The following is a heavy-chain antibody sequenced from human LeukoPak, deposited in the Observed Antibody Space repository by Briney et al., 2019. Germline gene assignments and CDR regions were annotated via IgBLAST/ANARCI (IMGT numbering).Heavy chain of an antibody. D-gene: IGHD3-3*01. J-gene: IGHJ6*03. CDR2: IYYSGST. V-gene: IGHV4-61*05. CDR1: GGSISSSRSY. Sequence: SETLSLTCTVSGGSISSSRSYWGWLRQPPGKGLEWIGYIYYSGSTNYNPSLKSRVTISVDTSKNQFSLKLSSVTAADTAVYYCARVRSGYDYYYYYMDVWGKGTTVTISS. CDR3: ARVRSGYDYYYYYMDV.